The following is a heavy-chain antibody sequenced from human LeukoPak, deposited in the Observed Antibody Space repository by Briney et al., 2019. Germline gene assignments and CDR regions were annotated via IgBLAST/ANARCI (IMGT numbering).Heavy chain of an antibody. J-gene: IGHJ3*02. V-gene: IGHV3-66*04. CDR1: GFTFSSYG. CDR3: ARQRAFDI. Sequence: PGGSLRLSCAASGFTFSSYGMRSVRQAPGKGLQWVSVIYSDGSTYYADSVKGRFTISRDNSKNTLYLQMNSLRAEDTAVYYCARQRAFDIWGQGTMVTVSS. CDR2: IYSDGST.